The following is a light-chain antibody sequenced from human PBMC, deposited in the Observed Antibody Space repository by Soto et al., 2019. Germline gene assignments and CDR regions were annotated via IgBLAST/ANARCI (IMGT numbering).Light chain of an antibody. CDR2: DVS. J-gene: IGLJ3*02. CDR1: SSDVGDYTY. CDR3: CSYAGSYTWV. Sequence: QSALTQPRSVSGSPGQSVTISCTGTSSDVGDYTYVSWYQQHPGKAPKLMIYDVSKRPSGLPDRFSGSKSGNTASLTISGLQAEDEADYYCCSYAGSYTWVFGGGTKLTVL. V-gene: IGLV2-11*01.